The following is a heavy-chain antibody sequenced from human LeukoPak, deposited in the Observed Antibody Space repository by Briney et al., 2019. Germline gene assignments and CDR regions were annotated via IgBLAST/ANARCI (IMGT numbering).Heavy chain of an antibody. J-gene: IGHJ4*02. CDR2: ISYSGNT. V-gene: IGHV4-31*03. D-gene: IGHD5-12*01. CDR1: GDSISSGGYY. CDR3: ARAPVATPSEFDY. Sequence: SETLSLTCTVSGDSISSGGYYWSWIRQHPGKGLEWIGYISYSGNTYYNPSLKSRAAISVDTPTNQFSLKLSSTTAADTAVYYCARAPVATPSEFDYWGQGTLVTVSS.